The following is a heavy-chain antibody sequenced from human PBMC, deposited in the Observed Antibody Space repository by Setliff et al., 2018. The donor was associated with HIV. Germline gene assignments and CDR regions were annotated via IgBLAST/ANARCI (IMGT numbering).Heavy chain of an antibody. Sequence: SETLSLTCTVSGGSISSSSHYWGWIRQPPGKGLEWIGSIYYSGSTYYNPSLKSRVTISVDTSKNQFSLKVNSVGAADTAVYYCARSDVLEFLEWSPEGCFDPWGQGTLVTVSS. D-gene: IGHD3-3*02. J-gene: IGHJ5*02. V-gene: IGHV4-39*07. CDR3: ARSDVLEFLEWSPEGCFDP. CDR2: IYYSGST. CDR1: GGSISSSSHY.